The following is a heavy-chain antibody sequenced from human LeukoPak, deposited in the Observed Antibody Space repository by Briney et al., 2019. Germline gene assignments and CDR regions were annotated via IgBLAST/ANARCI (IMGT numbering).Heavy chain of an antibody. D-gene: IGHD3-3*01. Sequence: SETLSLTCTVSGGSISSYYWSWIRQPPGKGLEWIGYIYYSGSTNYNPSLKSRVTISVDTSKNQFSLKLSSVTAADTAVYYCASLLRGGRFLEWPPSDYWGQGTLVTVSS. CDR3: ASLLRGGRFLEWPPSDY. J-gene: IGHJ4*02. CDR2: IYYSGST. CDR1: GGSISSYY. V-gene: IGHV4-59*08.